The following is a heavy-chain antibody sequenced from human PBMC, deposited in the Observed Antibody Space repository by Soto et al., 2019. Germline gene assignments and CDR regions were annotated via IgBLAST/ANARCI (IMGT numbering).Heavy chain of an antibody. D-gene: IGHD1-26*01. V-gene: IGHV1-18*01. CDR1: GYTFTIYS. Sequence: QVQLVQSGAEVKKPGASVKVSCKASGYTFTIYSMTWVRQAPGQGLEWMGWISGYNGNTDYAQKFQGRFXXTXDXXTSTAYMELRSLRSDDTAVYYCARDKSGDVDAFDIWGQGTMVTVSS. CDR2: ISGYNGNT. J-gene: IGHJ3*02. CDR3: ARDKSGDVDAFDI.